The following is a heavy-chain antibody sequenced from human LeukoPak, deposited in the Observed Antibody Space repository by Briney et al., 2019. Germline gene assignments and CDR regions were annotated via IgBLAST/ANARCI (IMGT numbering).Heavy chain of an antibody. CDR1: GFTFSSFA. J-gene: IGHJ4*02. Sequence: GGSLRLSCAASGFTFSSFAMTWVRQAPGKGLEWVSVISGTGDTTYYADSVKGRFTISRDNSKNTLYLHMSSLRAEDTAVYYCARTAEVVVPAAPFDYWGQGTLVTVSS. D-gene: IGHD2-2*01. CDR3: ARTAEVVVPAAPFDY. V-gene: IGHV3-23*01. CDR2: ISGTGDTT.